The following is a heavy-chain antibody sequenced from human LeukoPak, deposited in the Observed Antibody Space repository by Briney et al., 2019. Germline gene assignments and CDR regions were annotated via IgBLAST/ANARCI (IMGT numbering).Heavy chain of an antibody. D-gene: IGHD3-22*01. CDR3: ARGFLGYDSSDYAFSYY. V-gene: IGHV1-8*01. J-gene: IGHJ4*02. Sequence: ASVKVSCKASGYTFTSYDITWVRQASGQGLEWMGWMNPNNGNTGYAQRFQGRVTLTRDTSISTAYMELSSLRSEDTAVYFCARGFLGYDSSDYAFSYYWGQGTLVTVSS. CDR1: GYTFTSYD. CDR2: MNPNNGNT.